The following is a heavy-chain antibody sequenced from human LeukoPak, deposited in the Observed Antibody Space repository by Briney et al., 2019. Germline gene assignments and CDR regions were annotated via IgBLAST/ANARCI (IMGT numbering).Heavy chain of an antibody. CDR2: IYYSGST. CDR1: GGSISSYY. Sequence: SETLSLTCTVSGGSISSYYWGWIRQPPGKGLEWIGYIYYSGSTNYNPSLKSRVTISVDTSKNQFSLKPSSVTAADTAVYYCARDRNDGSSAFDIWGQGTMVTVSS. CDR3: ARDRNDGSSAFDI. J-gene: IGHJ3*02. V-gene: IGHV4-59*01. D-gene: IGHD1-1*01.